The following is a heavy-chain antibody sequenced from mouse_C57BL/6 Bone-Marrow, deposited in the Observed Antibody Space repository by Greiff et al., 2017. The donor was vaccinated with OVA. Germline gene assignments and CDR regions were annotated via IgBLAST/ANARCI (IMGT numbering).Heavy chain of an antibody. CDR1: GYTFTDYY. V-gene: IGHV1-84*01. CDR3: ARGDWYYFDY. CDR2: IYPGSGKT. D-gene: IGHD3-3*01. Sequence: QVHVKQSGPELVKPGASVKISCKASGYTFTDYYINWVKQRPGQGLEWIGWIYPGSGKTKYNEKFKGKATLTVDTASSTAYMQLSSLTSEDSAVYFCARGDWYYFDYWCQGPTLTVSS. J-gene: IGHJ2*01.